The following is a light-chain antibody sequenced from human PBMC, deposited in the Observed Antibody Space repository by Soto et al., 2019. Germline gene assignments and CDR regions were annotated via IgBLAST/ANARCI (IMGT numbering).Light chain of an antibody. V-gene: IGKV3D-15*01. Sequence: EIVMTQSPATLSVSPGARATLSCRASQSVTSNYLAWYQQKPGQAPRLLVYGASSRATGISDRFSGIRYGTEGTITISSLQPDDCKTYDGQQYNRYSRTFGQGTKVDI. CDR3: QQYNRYSRT. CDR1: QSVTSN. J-gene: IGKJ1*01. CDR2: GAS.